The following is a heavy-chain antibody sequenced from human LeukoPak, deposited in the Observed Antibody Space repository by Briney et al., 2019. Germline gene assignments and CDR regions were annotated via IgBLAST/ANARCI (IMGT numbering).Heavy chain of an antibody. J-gene: IGHJ6*03. V-gene: IGHV4-59*01. CDR2: IYYSGST. CDR1: GGSISSYY. Sequence: SETLSLTCTVSGGSISSYYWSWIRQPSGKGLEWIGYIYYSGSTNYNPSLKSRVTISVDTSKNQFSLKLSSVTAADTAVYYCARGPGGYYYMDVWGKGTTVTVSS. CDR3: ARGPGGYYYMDV. D-gene: IGHD3-10*01.